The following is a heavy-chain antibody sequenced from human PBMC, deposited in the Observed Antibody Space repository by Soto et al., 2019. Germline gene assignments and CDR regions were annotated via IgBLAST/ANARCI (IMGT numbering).Heavy chain of an antibody. D-gene: IGHD2-21*01. CDR1: GFTFSSFA. CDR2: ITGSAGST. Sequence: VQLLESGGGLVQPGGSLRLSCAASGFTFSSFAMSWVRQAPGKGLEWVSEITGSAGSTYYADSVKGRFTISRDNSRDTLYMQMNTLRAEDTAVYYCAKDAYGGAFDIWGLGTMVTVSS. CDR3: AKDAYGGAFDI. V-gene: IGHV3-23*01. J-gene: IGHJ3*02.